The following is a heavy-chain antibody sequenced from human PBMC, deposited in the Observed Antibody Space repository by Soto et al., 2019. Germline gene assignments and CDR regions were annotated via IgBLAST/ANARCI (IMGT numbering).Heavy chain of an antibody. J-gene: IGHJ4*02. CDR3: ARASDYVWGSYRPLYDY. Sequence: QVQLQESGPGLVKPSETLSLTCTVSGDSISSYYWSWIRQPPGKGLEWIGYVYDSGSTNYNPSLKSRVAISVDTSKSQVSLKVTSVTAADTAVFYCARASDYVWGSYRPLYDYWGQGILVTVSS. CDR2: VYDSGST. D-gene: IGHD3-16*02. V-gene: IGHV4-59*01. CDR1: GDSISSYY.